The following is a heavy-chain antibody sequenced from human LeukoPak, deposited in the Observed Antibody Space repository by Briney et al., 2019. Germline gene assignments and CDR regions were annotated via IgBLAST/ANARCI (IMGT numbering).Heavy chain of an antibody. D-gene: IGHD3-10*01. CDR2: ISYDGSNK. J-gene: IGHJ4*02. CDR3: ARERITMVRGVNYPPPARTYYFDY. V-gene: IGHV3-30*04. Sequence: GGSLRLSCAASGFTFSSYAMHWVRQAPGKGLEWVAVISYDGSNKYYADSVKGRFTISRDNSKDTLYLQMNSLRAEDTAVYYCARERITMVRGVNYPPPARTYYFDYWGQGTLVTVSS. CDR1: GFTFSSYA.